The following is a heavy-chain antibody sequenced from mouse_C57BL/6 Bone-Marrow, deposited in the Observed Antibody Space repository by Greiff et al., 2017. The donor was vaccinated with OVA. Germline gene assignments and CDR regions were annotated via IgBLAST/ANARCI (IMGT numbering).Heavy chain of an antibody. CDR3: ARDRLYYYDAMDY. J-gene: IGHJ4*01. Sequence: EVQRVESGPGLVKPSQSLSLTCSVTGYSITSGYYWNWIRQFPGNKLEWMGYISYDGSNNYNPSLKNRISITRDTSKNQFFLKLNSVTTEDTATYYCARDRLYYYDAMDYWGQGTSVTVSS. CDR2: ISYDGSN. CDR1: GYSITSGYY. V-gene: IGHV3-6*01. D-gene: IGHD1-1*01.